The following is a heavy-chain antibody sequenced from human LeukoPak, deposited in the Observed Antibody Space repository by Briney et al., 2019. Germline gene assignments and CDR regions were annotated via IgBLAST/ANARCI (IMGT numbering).Heavy chain of an antibody. Sequence: GGSLRLSCAASGFTFSSYSMNWVRQAPGKGLEWVSSISSSSSYIYYADSVKGRFTISRDNAKNSLYLQMNSLRAEDTAVYYCASNSRGDAFDIWGQGTMVTVSS. D-gene: IGHD1-1*01. J-gene: IGHJ3*02. CDR2: ISSSSSYI. V-gene: IGHV3-21*01. CDR3: ASNSRGDAFDI. CDR1: GFTFSSYS.